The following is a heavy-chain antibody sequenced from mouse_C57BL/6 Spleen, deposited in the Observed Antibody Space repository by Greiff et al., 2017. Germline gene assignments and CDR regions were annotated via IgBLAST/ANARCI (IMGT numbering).Heavy chain of an antibody. CDR2: IDPETGGT. CDR1: GYTFTDYE. CDR3: TRSRGDFGY. Sequence: QVQLQQSGAELVRPGASVTLSCKASGYTFTDYEMHWVKQTPVHGLEWIGAIDPETGGTAYNQKFKGKAILTADKSSSTAYMELRSLTSEDSAVYYCTRSRGDFGYRGQGTTLTVSS. J-gene: IGHJ2*01. V-gene: IGHV1-15*01.